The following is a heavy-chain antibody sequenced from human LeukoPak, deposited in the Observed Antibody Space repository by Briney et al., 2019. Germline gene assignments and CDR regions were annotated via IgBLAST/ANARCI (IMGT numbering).Heavy chain of an antibody. CDR2: IIPIFGTA. J-gene: IGHJ5*02. CDR3: ARAATADGGLRFDP. Sequence: SVKVSCKASGGTFSSYAISWVRQAPGQGLEWMGGIIPIFGTANYAQEFQGRVTITADESTSTAYMELSSLRSEDTAVYYCARAATADGGLRFDPWGQGTLVTVSS. V-gene: IGHV1-69*01. CDR1: GGTFSSYA. D-gene: IGHD6-13*01.